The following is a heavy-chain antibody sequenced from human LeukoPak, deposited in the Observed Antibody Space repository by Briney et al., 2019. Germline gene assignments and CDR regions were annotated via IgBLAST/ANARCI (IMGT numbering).Heavy chain of an antibody. CDR2: ISSGSSSI. CDR1: GFTFSSYS. Sequence: PGGSLRLSCAASGFTFSSYSMNWVRQTPGKGLEWVSYISSGSSSICYADSVKGRFTISRGNAKNSLYLQMNSLRDEDTAAYYCARLANFWSGANDYWGQGTLVTVSS. CDR3: ARLANFWSGANDY. J-gene: IGHJ4*02. D-gene: IGHD3-3*01. V-gene: IGHV3-48*02.